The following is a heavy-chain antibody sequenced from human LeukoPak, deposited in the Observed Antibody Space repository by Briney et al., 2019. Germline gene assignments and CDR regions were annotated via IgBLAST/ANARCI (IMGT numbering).Heavy chain of an antibody. D-gene: IGHD3-22*01. J-gene: IGHJ4*02. CDR2: INPNSGGT. Sequence: ASVKVSCKASGYTFTGYYMHWVRQAPGQGLEWMGRINPNSGGTNYAQKFQGRVTMTRDTSISTAYMELSRLRSDDTAVYYCARDPYYYDNSGYSDYWGQGTLVTVSS. V-gene: IGHV1-2*06. CDR1: GYTFTGYY. CDR3: ARDPYYYDNSGYSDY.